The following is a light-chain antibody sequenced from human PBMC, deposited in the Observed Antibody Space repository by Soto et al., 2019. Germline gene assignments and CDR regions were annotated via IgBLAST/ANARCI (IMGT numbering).Light chain of an antibody. V-gene: IGLV1-40*01. CDR3: QSYDXSLSGGV. J-gene: IGLJ1*01. CDR2: GNS. CDR1: SSNIGAGYD. Sequence: QSVLAQPPSLSGAPGQRVTISCTGSSSNIGAGYDVHWYQQLPGTAPKLPIYGNSNRPSGVPDRFSGSKSGTSASLAITGLQAEDEADYYCQSYDXSLSGGVFGTGTKVPS.